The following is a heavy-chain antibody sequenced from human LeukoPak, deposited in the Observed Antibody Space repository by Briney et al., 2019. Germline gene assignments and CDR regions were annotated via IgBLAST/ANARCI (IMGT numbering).Heavy chain of an antibody. CDR2: IKLDGSEK. J-gene: IGHJ4*02. CDR1: GFTFSSYS. D-gene: IGHD3-22*01. Sequence: GGSLRLSCAASGFTFSSYSMNWVRQAPGKGLEWVANIKLDGSEKYYVDSVKGRFTISRDNAKNSLYLQMNSLRAEDTAVYYCARDVHTYYYDSSGYPYFDYWGQGTLVTVSS. V-gene: IGHV3-7*01. CDR3: ARDVHTYYYDSSGYPYFDY.